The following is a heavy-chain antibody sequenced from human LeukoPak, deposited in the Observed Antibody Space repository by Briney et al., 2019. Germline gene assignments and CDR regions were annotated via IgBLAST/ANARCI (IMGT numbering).Heavy chain of an antibody. CDR3: SRVLDYYGSRTRDFDY. V-gene: IGHV4-39*07. D-gene: IGHD3-10*01. CDR2: MYHSGST. Sequence: SETLSLTCTVSGGSISSCSYYWGWVRQPPGKGLEWHGSMYHSGSTYYNTYLKSRLPQSPDTSMNESSLKLNSVTAAGTVVHYWSRVLDYYGSRTRDFDYWGQGILVTVSS. J-gene: IGHJ4*02. CDR1: GGSISSCSYY.